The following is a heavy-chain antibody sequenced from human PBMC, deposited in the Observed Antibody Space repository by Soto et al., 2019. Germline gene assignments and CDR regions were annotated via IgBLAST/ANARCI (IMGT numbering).Heavy chain of an antibody. Sequence: PGGSLRLSCAASGFTVSSNYMSWVRQAPGKGLEWVSVIYSGGSTYYADSVKGRFTISRDNSKNTLYLQMNSLRAEDTAVYYCASRTTSPYYYYGMDVWGQGTTVTVSS. V-gene: IGHV3-53*01. CDR3: ASRTTSPYYYYGMDV. CDR2: IYSGGST. CDR1: GFTVSSNY. J-gene: IGHJ6*02. D-gene: IGHD4-17*01.